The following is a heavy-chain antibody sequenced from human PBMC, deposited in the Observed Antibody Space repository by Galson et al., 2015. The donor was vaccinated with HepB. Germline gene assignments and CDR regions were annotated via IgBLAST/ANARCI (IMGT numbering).Heavy chain of an antibody. V-gene: IGHV1-2*02. CDR3: ARGAAAATNWFDP. J-gene: IGHJ5*02. CDR1: GGTFSSYA. Sequence: SVKVSCKASGGTFSSYAISWVRQAPGQGLEWMGGINPNSGGTNYAQKFEGRVTMTRDTSISTAHMELSRLRSDDTAVYYCARGAAAATNWFDPWGQGTLVTVSS. CDR2: INPNSGGT. D-gene: IGHD6-13*01.